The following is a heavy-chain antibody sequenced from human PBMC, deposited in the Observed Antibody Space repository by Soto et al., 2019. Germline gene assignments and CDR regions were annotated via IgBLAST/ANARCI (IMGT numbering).Heavy chain of an antibody. D-gene: IGHD4-17*01. V-gene: IGHV1-69*01. J-gene: IGHJ4*02. CDR1: GGTFSSYA. CDR2: IIPIFGTA. CDR3: ASEDYGGNSAPFDY. Sequence: QVQLVQSGAEVKKPGSSVKVSCKAFGGTFSSYAISWVRQAPGQGLEWMGGIIPIFGTANYAQKFQGRVTITADESTSTAYMELSSLRSEDTAVYYCASEDYGGNSAPFDYWGQGTLVTVSS.